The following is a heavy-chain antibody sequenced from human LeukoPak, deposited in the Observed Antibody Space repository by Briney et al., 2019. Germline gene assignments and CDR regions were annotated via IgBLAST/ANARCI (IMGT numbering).Heavy chain of an antibody. D-gene: IGHD3-10*01. V-gene: IGHV3-66*01. J-gene: IGHJ4*02. CDR2: IYSGGST. CDR1: GFTVSSNY. CDR3: AKDQNLYDHGEYDY. Sequence: PGGSLRLSCAASGFTVSSNYMSWVRQAPGKGLEWVSVIYSGGSTYYADSVKGRFTISRDNSKNTLYLQMNSLRAEDTAVYYCAKDQNLYDHGEYDYWGQGTLVTVSS.